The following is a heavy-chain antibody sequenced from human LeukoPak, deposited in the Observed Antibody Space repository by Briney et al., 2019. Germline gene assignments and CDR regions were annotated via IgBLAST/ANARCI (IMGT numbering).Heavy chain of an antibody. J-gene: IGHJ5*02. CDR1: GFTFSSYA. D-gene: IGHD3-3*01. V-gene: IGHV3-23*01. CDR3: AKVMNYDFWRTNWFDP. CDR2: ISGSGGST. Sequence: PGGSLRLSCAASGFTFSSYAMSWVRQAPGKGLEWVSAISGSGGSTYYADSVKGRFTISRDNSKNTLYLQMNSLRAEDSAVYYCAKVMNYDFWRTNWFDPSGQGTLVTVSS.